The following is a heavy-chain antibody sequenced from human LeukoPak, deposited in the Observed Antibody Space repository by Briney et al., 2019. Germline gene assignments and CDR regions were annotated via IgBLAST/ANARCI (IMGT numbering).Heavy chain of an antibody. D-gene: IGHD2-2*01. V-gene: IGHV3-30-3*01. CDR3: AGSSTSCYLSCYYYGMDV. J-gene: IGHJ6*02. Sequence: GGSLRLSCAASGVTFSSYAMHWVRQAPGKGLEWVAVISHDGSNKYYADSVKGRFTISRDNSKNTLYLQMNSLRAEDTAVYYCAGSSTSCYLSCYYYGMDVWGQGTTVTVSS. CDR1: GVTFSSYA. CDR2: ISHDGSNK.